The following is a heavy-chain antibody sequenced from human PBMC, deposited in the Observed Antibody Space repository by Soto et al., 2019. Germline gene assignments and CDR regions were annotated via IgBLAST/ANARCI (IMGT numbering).Heavy chain of an antibody. Sequence: TLSLTCTVSGGSVSSGSYYWSWIRQPPGKGLEWIGYIYYSGSTNYNPSLKSRVTISVDTSKNQFSLKLSSVTAADTAVYYCARDIWFGELLSYYNWFDPWGQGTLVTVSS. CDR1: GGSVSSGSYY. CDR3: ARDIWFGELLSYYNWFDP. V-gene: IGHV4-61*01. J-gene: IGHJ5*02. D-gene: IGHD3-10*01. CDR2: IYYSGST.